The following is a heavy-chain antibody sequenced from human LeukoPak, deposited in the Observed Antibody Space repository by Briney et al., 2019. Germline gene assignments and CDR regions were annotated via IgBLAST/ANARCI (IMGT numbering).Heavy chain of an antibody. CDR1: GFTFSSYS. CDR2: ITASGTAM. CDR3: ASSGSYRFDY. V-gene: IGHV3-48*02. Sequence: GGSLRLSCAASGFTFSSYSMNWVRQAPGKGLEWVSHITASGTAMFYADSVKGRFAISRDNAKNSLYLQMNSLRDEDTAVYYCASSGSYRFDYWGQGTLVTVSS. J-gene: IGHJ4*02. D-gene: IGHD1-26*01.